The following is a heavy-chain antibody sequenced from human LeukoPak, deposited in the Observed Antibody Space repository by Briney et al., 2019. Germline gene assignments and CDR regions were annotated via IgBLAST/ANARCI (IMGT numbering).Heavy chain of an antibody. Sequence: SQTLSLTCAISGDSVSSNSAAWNWIRQSPSRGLEWLGRTYYRYKWYNDYAVSVKSRITINPDTSKYQFSLQLNSVTPEDTAVYYCARYSSSWYHYAFDIWGQGTMVTVSS. J-gene: IGHJ3*02. CDR2: TYYRYKWYN. CDR1: GDSVSSNSAA. V-gene: IGHV6-1*01. CDR3: ARYSSSWYHYAFDI. D-gene: IGHD6-13*01.